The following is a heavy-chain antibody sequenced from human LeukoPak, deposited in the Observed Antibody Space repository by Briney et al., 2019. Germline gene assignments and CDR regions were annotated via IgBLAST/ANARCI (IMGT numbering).Heavy chain of an antibody. Sequence: ASVKVSCKASGYTFTSYDINWVRQATGQGLEWMGWMNPNSGNTGYAQKFQGRVTMTRNTSISTAYMELSSLRSEDTAVYYCAREVQCYYGSGSYYYDYWGQGTLVTVSS. CDR1: GYTFTSYD. CDR3: AREVQCYYGSGSYYYDY. D-gene: IGHD3-10*01. CDR2: MNPNSGNT. J-gene: IGHJ4*02. V-gene: IGHV1-8*01.